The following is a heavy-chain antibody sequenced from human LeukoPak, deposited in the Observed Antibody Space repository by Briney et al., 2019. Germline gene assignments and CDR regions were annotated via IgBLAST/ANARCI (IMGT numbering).Heavy chain of an antibody. CDR1: GFTFSHYG. Sequence: GGSLRLSCAAPGFTFSHYGMHWVRQAPGKGLEWVAVIWNDGTNKYYSDSVKGRFTIYRDDSQNRVYLQMNSLRADDTALYYCAKDAQRGFDYSNSLEYWGQGALVTVSS. CDR2: IWNDGTNK. D-gene: IGHD4-11*01. CDR3: AKDAQRGFDYSNSLEY. V-gene: IGHV3-33*06. J-gene: IGHJ4*02.